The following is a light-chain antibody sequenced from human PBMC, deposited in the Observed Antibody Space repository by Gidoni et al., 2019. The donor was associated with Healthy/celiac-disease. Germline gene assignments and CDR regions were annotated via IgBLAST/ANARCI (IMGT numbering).Light chain of an antibody. Sequence: EIVLTQSPGTLSLSPGERATLSCRASQSVSSSYLAWYQQKPGQAPRHLIYGASSRATGIPDRFSGSGSGTDFTLTISRLEPEDFAVYYCQQYGSSPWTFXQXTKVEIK. CDR2: GAS. J-gene: IGKJ1*01. CDR1: QSVSSSY. V-gene: IGKV3-20*01. CDR3: QQYGSSPWT.